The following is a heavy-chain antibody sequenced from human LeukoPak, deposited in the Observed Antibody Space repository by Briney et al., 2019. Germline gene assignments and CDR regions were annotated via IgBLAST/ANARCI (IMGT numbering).Heavy chain of an antibody. CDR2: IIPILGIA. CDR1: VGTFSSYA. J-gene: IGHJ4*02. Sequence: SVKVSCKASVGTFSSYAISWVRQAPGQGIEWMGRIIPILGIANYAQKFQGRVTITEDKSTSTAYMELSSLRSEDTAVYYCARDRARGYYDISGGYYWGQGTLVTVSS. D-gene: IGHD3-9*01. CDR3: ARDRARGYYDISGGYY. V-gene: IGHV1-69*04.